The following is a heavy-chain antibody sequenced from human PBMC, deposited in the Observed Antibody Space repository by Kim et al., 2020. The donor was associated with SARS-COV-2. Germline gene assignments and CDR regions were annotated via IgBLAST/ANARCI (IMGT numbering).Heavy chain of an antibody. D-gene: IGHD3-22*01. Sequence: VKGRFTISRDKSKNTLYLQMNSLRAEDTAVYYCARENYDSSGYYYYGMDVWGQGTTVTVSS. J-gene: IGHJ6*02. V-gene: IGHV3-53*01. CDR3: ARENYDSSGYYYYGMDV.